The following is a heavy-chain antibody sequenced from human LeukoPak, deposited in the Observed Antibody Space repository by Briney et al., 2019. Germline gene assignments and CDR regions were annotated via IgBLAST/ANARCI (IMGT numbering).Heavy chain of an antibody. Sequence: PSETLSLTCTVSGGSISSYYWSWIRQPPGKGLEWIGYIYYSGSTNYNPSLKSRVTISVDTSKNQFSLKLSSVTAADTAVYYCARVITIFGGWYFDYWGQGTLVTVSS. D-gene: IGHD3-3*01. J-gene: IGHJ4*02. CDR1: GGSISSYY. CDR2: IYYSGST. V-gene: IGHV4-59*01. CDR3: ARVITIFGGWYFDY.